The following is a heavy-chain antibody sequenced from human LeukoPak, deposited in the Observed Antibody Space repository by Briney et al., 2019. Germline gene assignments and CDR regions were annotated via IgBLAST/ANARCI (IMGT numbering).Heavy chain of an antibody. V-gene: IGHV3-15*01. CDR2: IKIKTDSGTT. CDR3: TSLAMIRGVIPFDY. CDR1: GFTFRDAW. Sequence: WGSLRLSCAASGFTFRDAWMSWVRQAPGKGLGGVGRIKIKTDSGTTDYAAPVKGRFTISRDDSKNTLYLQMNSLKTEDTAVYYCTSLAMIRGVIPFDYWGQGTLVTVSS. D-gene: IGHD3-10*01. J-gene: IGHJ4*02.